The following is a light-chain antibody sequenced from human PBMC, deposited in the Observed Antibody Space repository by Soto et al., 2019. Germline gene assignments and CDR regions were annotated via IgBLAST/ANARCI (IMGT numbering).Light chain of an antibody. CDR3: QQTYSTLSIT. V-gene: IGKV1-39*01. J-gene: IGKJ5*01. CDR2: AAS. CDR1: GSIASH. Sequence: DIQMTQSPSPLSASVGDRVPIPCRASGSIASHLNWYQQKPGKAPKLLIYAASSLQNGVPSRFRGGGSGTDFTLTISNLQPEDFATYYCQQTYSTLSITFGQGTRLEIK.